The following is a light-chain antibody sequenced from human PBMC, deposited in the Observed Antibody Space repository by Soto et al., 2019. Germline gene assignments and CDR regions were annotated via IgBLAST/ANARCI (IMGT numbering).Light chain of an antibody. Sequence: EIVLTLSPRTLSWSPGERATXXXXXSQSVNSKYLAWHQQKPGQAPSVLVNGASSRATGIPARFSGSGSGTEFTLTISSLQSEDFAVYYCQQYNNCPRTFGQGTKVDIK. CDR3: QQYNNCPRT. CDR1: QSVNSKY. J-gene: IGKJ1*01. CDR2: GAS. V-gene: IGKV3D-15*01.